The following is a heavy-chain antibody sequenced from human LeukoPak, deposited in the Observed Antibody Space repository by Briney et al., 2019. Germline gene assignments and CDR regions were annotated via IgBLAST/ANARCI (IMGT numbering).Heavy chain of an antibody. CDR1: GYTFTGYY. Sequence: GASVKVSCKASGYTFTGYYMHWVRQAPGQGLEWMGWINPNSGGTNYAQKFQGRVTMTRDTSISTAYMELSRLRSDDTAVYHCARTASLEWLPDDYWGQGTLVTVSS. CDR3: ARTASLEWLPDDY. V-gene: IGHV1-2*02. D-gene: IGHD3-3*01. J-gene: IGHJ4*02. CDR2: INPNSGGT.